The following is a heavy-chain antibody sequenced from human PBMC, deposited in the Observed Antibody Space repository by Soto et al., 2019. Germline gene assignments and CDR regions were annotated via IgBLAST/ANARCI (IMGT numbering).Heavy chain of an antibody. J-gene: IGHJ6*02. CDR2: IIPIFGTA. D-gene: IGHD2-15*01. CDR3: ARGDLLPPGYGMDV. CDR1: GGTFSSYA. V-gene: IGHV1-69*13. Sequence: GASVKVSCKASGGTFSSYAISWVRQAPGQGLEWMGGIIPIFGTANYAQKFQGRVTITADESTSTAYMELSSLRSEDTAVYYCARGDLLPPGYGMDVWGQGTTVTVSS.